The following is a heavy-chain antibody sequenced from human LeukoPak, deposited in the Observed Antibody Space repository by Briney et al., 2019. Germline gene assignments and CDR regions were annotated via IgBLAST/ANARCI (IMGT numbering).Heavy chain of an antibody. CDR2: IHHSGTV. CDR3: ARDRYYDFQNGPRGWFDP. CDR1: GYSITNGYY. V-gene: IGHV4-38-2*02. Sequence: SETLSLTCIVSGYSITNGYYWGWVRQPPGKGLEWLGFIHHSGTVYYNPSFKSRLTILIETSKNQISLKLTSVTAADTAIYFCARDRYYDFQNGPRGWFDPWGQGTLVTVSS. D-gene: IGHD3-3*01. J-gene: IGHJ5*02.